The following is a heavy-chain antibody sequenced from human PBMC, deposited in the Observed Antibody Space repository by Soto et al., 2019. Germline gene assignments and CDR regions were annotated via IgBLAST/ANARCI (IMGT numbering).Heavy chain of an antibody. CDR1: GFTFSNYA. Sequence: EVQLLESGEGLVQPGGSLKLSCAASGFTFSNYAMSWVRQAPGKGLEWVSGIGSSGSNTYYADSVKGRFTISRDNSKNTPFMQMNSLRAEDTAEYYCARVVRYFDTPYGMDVWGQGTTVTVSS. J-gene: IGHJ6*02. D-gene: IGHD3-9*01. CDR2: IGSSGSNT. CDR3: ARVVRYFDTPYGMDV. V-gene: IGHV3-23*01.